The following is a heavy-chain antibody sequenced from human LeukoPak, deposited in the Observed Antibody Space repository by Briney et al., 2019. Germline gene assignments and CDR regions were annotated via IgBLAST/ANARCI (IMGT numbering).Heavy chain of an antibody. J-gene: IGHJ4*02. D-gene: IGHD6-6*01. Sequence: GRSLRLSCATSGFIFGNYRMHWVRQAPGKGLVWVSRINSDGSGTDYAESVKGRFTISRDNAKNTLYLHMSSLRVEDTAVYYCARGPNSNWSGLDFWGQGTLLTVSS. CDR2: INSDGSGT. CDR1: GFIFGNYR. V-gene: IGHV3-74*01. CDR3: ARGPNSNWSGLDF.